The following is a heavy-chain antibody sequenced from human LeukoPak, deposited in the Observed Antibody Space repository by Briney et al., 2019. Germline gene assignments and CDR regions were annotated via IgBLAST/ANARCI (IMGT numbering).Heavy chain of an antibody. Sequence: GGSLRLSCAAFEFSFDTHGMHWVRQAPGKGLEWVAVIWYDGSKKYYADSVKGRFTISRDNSKTSLYLQMNSLRAEDTALYYCARDVFADSSGGSFDFWGQGTQVTVSS. CDR1: EFSFDTHG. J-gene: IGHJ4*02. CDR2: IWYDGSKK. V-gene: IGHV3-33*01. D-gene: IGHD3-16*01. CDR3: ARDVFADSSGGSFDF.